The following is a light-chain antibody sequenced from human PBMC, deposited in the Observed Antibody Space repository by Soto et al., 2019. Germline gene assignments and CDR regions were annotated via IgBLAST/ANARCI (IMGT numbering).Light chain of an antibody. CDR1: QSLVYSDGNTY. V-gene: IGKV2-24*01. CDR3: MQFAHFPRT. CDR2: QIS. Sequence: DVVLTQTPLSSPVTLGQPASISCRSSQSLVYSDGNTYLSWLQQRLGQPPRLLIYQISNRFSGVPDRFSCSGAGTDFTLKISRVEAEDVGVYYCMQFAHFPRTFGQGTKLQI. J-gene: IGKJ1*01.